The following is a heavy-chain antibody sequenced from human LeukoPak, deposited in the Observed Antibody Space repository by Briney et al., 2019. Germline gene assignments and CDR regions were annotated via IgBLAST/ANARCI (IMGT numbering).Heavy chain of an antibody. Sequence: GGSLRLSCAASGFTFSNYAMTWVRQAPGKGLDWVSSISSRSNYIYYADSVKGRFTISRDNAKNSLYLQMNSLRAEDTAIYYCARSYGTVPNFDYWGQGTLVTVSS. CDR2: ISSRSNYI. V-gene: IGHV3-21*01. D-gene: IGHD1-26*01. J-gene: IGHJ4*02. CDR3: ARSYGTVPNFDY. CDR1: GFTFSNYA.